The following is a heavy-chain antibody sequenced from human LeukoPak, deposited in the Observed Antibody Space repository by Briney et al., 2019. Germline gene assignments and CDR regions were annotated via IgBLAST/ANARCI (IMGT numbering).Heavy chain of an antibody. Sequence: GGSLRLSCAASGFTFSSYAMSWVRQAPGKGLEWVSAISGSGGSTYYADSVKGRFTISRDNSKNTLYLQMNSLKIEDTAVYHCTTRSRQWSGYWGQGTLVTVSS. CDR2: ISGSGGST. D-gene: IGHD6-19*01. CDR3: TTRSRQWSGY. CDR1: GFTFSSYA. J-gene: IGHJ4*02. V-gene: IGHV3-23*01.